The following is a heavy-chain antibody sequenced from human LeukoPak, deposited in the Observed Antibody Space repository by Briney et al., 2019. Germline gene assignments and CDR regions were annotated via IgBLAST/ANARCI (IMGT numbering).Heavy chain of an antibody. CDR2: IIPIFGTA. D-gene: IGHD3-22*01. Sequence: GASVKVSCKASGGTFSSYAISWVRQAPGQGLEWMGGIIPIFGTANYAQKLQGRVTMTTDTSTSTAYMELRSLRSDDTAVYYCARDRSLYYYDSSGLEGFDPWGQGTLVTVSS. CDR3: ARDRSLYYYDSSGLEGFDP. CDR1: GGTFSSYA. J-gene: IGHJ5*02. V-gene: IGHV1-69*05.